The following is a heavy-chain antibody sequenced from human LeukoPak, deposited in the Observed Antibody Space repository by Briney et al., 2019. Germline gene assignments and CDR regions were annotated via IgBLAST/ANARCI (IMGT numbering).Heavy chain of an antibody. V-gene: IGHV4-4*07. CDR2: IYTSGST. Sequence: SETLSLTRTVSGDSISSYYWSWIRQPAGKGLEWIGRIYTSGSTNYNPSLKSRVTMSVDTSKNQFSLKLSSVTAADTAVYCCATSSTVVSYFHDAFDIWGQGTMVTVSS. D-gene: IGHD4-23*01. CDR3: ATSSTVVSYFHDAFDI. J-gene: IGHJ3*02. CDR1: GDSISSYY.